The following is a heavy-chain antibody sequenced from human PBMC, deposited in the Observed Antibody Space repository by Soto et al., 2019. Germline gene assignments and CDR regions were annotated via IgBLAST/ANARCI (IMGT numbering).Heavy chain of an antibody. CDR3: VKDPDYDFWSGYPYYFDY. D-gene: IGHD3-3*01. CDR1: GFTFSSYA. J-gene: IGHJ4*02. CDR2: ISSNGGST. Sequence: GGSLRLSCAASGFTFSSYAMHWVRQAPGKGLEYVSAISSNGGSTYYADSVKGRFTISRDNSKNTLYLRMSSLRAEDTAVYYCVKDPDYDFWSGYPYYFDYWGQGTLVTVSS. V-gene: IGHV3-64D*08.